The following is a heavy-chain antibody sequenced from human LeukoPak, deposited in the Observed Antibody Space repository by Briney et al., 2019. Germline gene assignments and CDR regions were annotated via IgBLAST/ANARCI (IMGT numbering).Heavy chain of an antibody. D-gene: IGHD2-15*01. J-gene: IGHJ3*02. CDR1: GGSFSGYC. Sequence: SETLSLTCAVYGGSFSGYCWSWIRQPPGKGLEWIGEINHSGSTNYNPSLKSRVTISVDTSKNQFSLKLSSVTAADTAVYYCARDLDVYCSGGSCQHQGGAFDIWGQGTVVTVSS. V-gene: IGHV4-34*01. CDR3: ARDLDVYCSGGSCQHQGGAFDI. CDR2: INHSGST.